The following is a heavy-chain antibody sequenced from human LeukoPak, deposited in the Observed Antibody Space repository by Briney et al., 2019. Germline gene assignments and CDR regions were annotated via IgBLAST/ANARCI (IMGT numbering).Heavy chain of an antibody. Sequence: AGGSLRLSCAASGFTFSKVWMSWVRQAPGKGLEWVGRIKSKTDGGTIDYAAPVKGRFTISRDDSKDTLFLQMNSLKTEDTAVYYCTTDLSELDDSGYYAKYFHHWGQGTLVSVSS. D-gene: IGHD3-22*01. CDR1: GFTFSKVW. V-gene: IGHV3-15*01. CDR3: TTDLSELDDSGYYAKYFHH. J-gene: IGHJ1*01. CDR2: IKSKTDGGTI.